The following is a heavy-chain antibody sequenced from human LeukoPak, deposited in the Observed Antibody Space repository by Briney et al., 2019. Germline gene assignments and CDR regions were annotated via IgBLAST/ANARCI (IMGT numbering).Heavy chain of an antibody. CDR2: ISGSGGST. CDR1: GFTFSSYA. V-gene: IGHV3-23*01. CDR3: AKPLIAVAVHFDY. J-gene: IGHJ4*02. Sequence: PGWSLRFSCAASGFTFSSYAMSWVRQAPGKGLEWVSAISGSGGSTYYADSVKGRFTISRDNSKNTLYLQMNSLRAEDTAVYYCAKPLIAVAVHFDYWGQGTLVTVSS. D-gene: IGHD6-19*01.